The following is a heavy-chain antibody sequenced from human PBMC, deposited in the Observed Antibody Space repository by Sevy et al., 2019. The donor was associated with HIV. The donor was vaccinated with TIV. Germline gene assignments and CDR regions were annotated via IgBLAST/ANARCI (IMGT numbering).Heavy chain of an antibody. V-gene: IGHV3-23*01. D-gene: IGHD3-3*01. CDR2: ISGSGGNT. CDR3: AKDLRAEWLSFPIDY. Sequence: GGSLRLSCAVSGFTFSSYAMSWVRQAPGKGLEWVSGISGSGGNTYYADSVKGRFTISRDNSKNTLYLQMNSLRAEDTAVYYCAKDLRAEWLSFPIDYWGQGTLVTVSS. CDR1: GFTFSSYA. J-gene: IGHJ4*02.